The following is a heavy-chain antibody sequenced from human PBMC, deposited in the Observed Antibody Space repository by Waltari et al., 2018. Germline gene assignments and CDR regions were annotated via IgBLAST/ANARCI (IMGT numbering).Heavy chain of an antibody. CDR1: VGSISSGGSY. CDR2: IYYSGST. D-gene: IGHD1-7*01. Sequence: QVQLQESGPGLVKPSQTLSLTCPVSVGSISSGGSYWSWIRQHPGKGLEWIGYIYYSGSTYYNPSLKSRVTISVDTSKNQFSLKLSSVTAADTAVYYCASGELLTLFDYWGQGTLVTVSS. J-gene: IGHJ4*02. V-gene: IGHV4-31*03. CDR3: ASGELLTLFDY.